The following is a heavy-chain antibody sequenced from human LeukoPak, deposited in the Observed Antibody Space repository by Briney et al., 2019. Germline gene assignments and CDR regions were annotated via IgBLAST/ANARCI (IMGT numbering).Heavy chain of an antibody. CDR1: GGTFSSYA. D-gene: IGHD1-26*01. Sequence: GASVKVSCKASGGTFSSYAISWVRQAPGQRLEWMGWINAGNGNTKYSQKFQGRVTFTRDTSASTAYMELSSLRSEDTAVYYCARELTGGWFDPWGQGTLVTVSS. J-gene: IGHJ5*02. V-gene: IGHV1-3*01. CDR2: INAGNGNT. CDR3: ARELTGGWFDP.